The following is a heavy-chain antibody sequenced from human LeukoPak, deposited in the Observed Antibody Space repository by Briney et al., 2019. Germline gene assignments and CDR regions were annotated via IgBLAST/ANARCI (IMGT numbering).Heavy chain of an antibody. CDR1: GFTFSSYA. CDR2: ISGSGGST. V-gene: IGHV3-23*01. J-gene: IGHJ4*02. D-gene: IGHD6-19*01. CDR3: AGGEQWLVFDY. Sequence: GGSLRLSCAASGFTFSSYAMSWVRQAPGKGLEWVSAISGSGGSTYYADSVKGRFTISRDNPKNTLYLQMNSLRAEDTAVYYCAGGEQWLVFDYWGQGTLVTVSS.